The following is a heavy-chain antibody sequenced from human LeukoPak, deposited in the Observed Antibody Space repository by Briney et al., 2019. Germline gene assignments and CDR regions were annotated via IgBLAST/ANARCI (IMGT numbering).Heavy chain of an antibody. CDR1: RFTFSTYG. V-gene: IGHV3-21*01. Sequence: GGSLRLSCAASRFTFSTYGMHWVRQAPGKGLEWVSSISSSSSYIYYADSVKGRFTISRDNAKNSLYLQMNSLRAEDTAVYYCARPAAEYYYMDVWGKGTTVTVSS. CDR2: ISSSSSYI. D-gene: IGHD6-13*01. CDR3: ARPAAEYYYMDV. J-gene: IGHJ6*03.